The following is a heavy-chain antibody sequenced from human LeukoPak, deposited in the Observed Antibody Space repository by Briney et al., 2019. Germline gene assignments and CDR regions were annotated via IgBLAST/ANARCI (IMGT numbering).Heavy chain of an antibody. CDR2: INTNTGNP. D-gene: IGHD3-9*01. Sequence: ASVKVSCKASGYTFTSYAMNWVRQAPGQGLEWMGWINTNTGNPTYAQGFTGRFVFSLDTSVSTAYLQISSLKAEDTAVYYCARAVLRYFDWLMIRADNYYMDVWGKGTTVTVSS. V-gene: IGHV7-4-1*02. CDR3: ARAVLRYFDWLMIRADNYYMDV. CDR1: GYTFTSYA. J-gene: IGHJ6*03.